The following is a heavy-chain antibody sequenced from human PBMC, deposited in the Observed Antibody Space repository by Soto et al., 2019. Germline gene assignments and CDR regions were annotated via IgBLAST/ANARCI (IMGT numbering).Heavy chain of an antibody. CDR3: ARPYCSSTSCRTYYMDV. CDR1: GYSFTSYW. J-gene: IGHJ6*03. D-gene: IGHD2-2*01. V-gene: IGHV5-51*01. CDR2: IYPGDSDT. Sequence: PGESLKISCKGSGYSFTSYWIGWVRQMPGKGLEWMGIIYPGDSDTRYIPSFQGQVTISADKSISTAYLQWSSLKASDTAMYYCARPYCSSTSCRTYYMDVWGKGTTVTVSS.